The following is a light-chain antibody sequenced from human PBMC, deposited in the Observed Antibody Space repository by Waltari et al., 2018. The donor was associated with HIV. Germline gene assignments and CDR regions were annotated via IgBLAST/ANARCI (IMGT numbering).Light chain of an antibody. CDR1: RSNIGAGYD. CDR3: QSYDSSLSGVV. Sequence: QSVLTQPPSVSGAPGQRVTISCTGSRSNIGAGYDVHWYQQFPGTAPKLLMYGNINRPSGVPDRFSGSKSGTSASLAITGLQAEDEADYYCQSYDSSLSGVVFGGGTKLTVL. CDR2: GNI. J-gene: IGLJ2*01. V-gene: IGLV1-40*01.